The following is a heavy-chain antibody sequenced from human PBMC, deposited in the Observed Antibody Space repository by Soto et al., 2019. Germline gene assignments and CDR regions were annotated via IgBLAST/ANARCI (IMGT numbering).Heavy chain of an antibody. CDR1: GFIFPNFG. D-gene: IGHD6-13*01. V-gene: IGHV3-30*18. CDR2: VSSDGSRK. Sequence: QVRLVESGGGVVQPGRSLRLSCEASGFIFPNFGLHWVRQAPGKGLQWLGVVSSDGSRKYYADSVRGRLNISRDNTKNTLYLQLDRLSADDTAVYYCAKSWNLDFSATWYAPDYWGQGTLVTVSS. CDR3: AKSWNLDFSATWYAPDY. J-gene: IGHJ4*02.